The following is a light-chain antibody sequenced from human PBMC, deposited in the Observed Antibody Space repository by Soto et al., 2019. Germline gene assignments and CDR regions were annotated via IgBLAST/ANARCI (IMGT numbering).Light chain of an antibody. CDR2: EVS. CDR3: SSYTSSSTLVV. CDR1: SSDVGGYNY. Sequence: QPASVSGSPGQSITISCTGTSSDVGGYNYVSWYQQHPGKAPKLMIYEVSNRPSGVSNRFSGSKSGNTASLTISGLQAEDEADYYCSSYTSSSTLVVFGGGTKLTVL. J-gene: IGLJ3*02. V-gene: IGLV2-14*01.